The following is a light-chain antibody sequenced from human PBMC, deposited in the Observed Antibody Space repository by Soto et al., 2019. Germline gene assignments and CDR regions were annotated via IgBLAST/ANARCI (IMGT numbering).Light chain of an antibody. CDR1: TTDVGGYDF. V-gene: IGLV2-14*01. CDR2: EVS. CDR3: SSYTSSSSLLL. Sequence: QSVLTQPASVSGSPGQSITISCTGTTTDVGGYDFVSWYQQHPGKAPKLMIYEVSNRPSGVSARFSGSKSGNTASLTISGLQADDEAHYYCSSYTSSSSLLLFGGGTKVTVL. J-gene: IGLJ2*01.